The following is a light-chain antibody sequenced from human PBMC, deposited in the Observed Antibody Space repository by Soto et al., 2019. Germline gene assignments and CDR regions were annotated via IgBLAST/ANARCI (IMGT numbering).Light chain of an antibody. CDR3: QQYFTSPWT. V-gene: IGKV4-1*01. J-gene: IGKJ1*01. CDR2: LES. Sequence: DIVMTQSPDSLAVSLGERATFNCKSSQTILDRSKNKYYLAWYQQKSGQPPKLLIYLESLREPGVPDRFTGSGSGTDFTLTISSLQAEDVAVYYSQQYFTSPWTFGQGTKVEI. CDR1: QTILDRSKNKYY.